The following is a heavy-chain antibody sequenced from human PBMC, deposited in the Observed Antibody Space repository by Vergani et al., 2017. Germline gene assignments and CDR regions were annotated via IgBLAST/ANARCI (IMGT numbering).Heavy chain of an antibody. J-gene: IGHJ4*02. CDR3: AKDGIAAAGYHMYYFDY. V-gene: IGHV3-30*02. CDR1: GFTLSNYD. CDR2: IQFDGSNK. D-gene: IGHD6-13*01. Sequence: QVQLVESGGGVVQRGGSLRLSCATSGFTLSNYDMQWIRQGPGKGLEFVAFIQFDGSNKYYADSVKGRFTISRDNSKNTLYLQMNSLRAEDTAVYYCAKDGIAAAGYHMYYFDYRGQGTLVTVSS.